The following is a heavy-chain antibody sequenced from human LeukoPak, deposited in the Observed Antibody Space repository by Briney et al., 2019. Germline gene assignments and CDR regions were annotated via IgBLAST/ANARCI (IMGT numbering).Heavy chain of an antibody. CDR1: GGSFSGYY. J-gene: IGHJ4*02. CDR2: INHSGST. D-gene: IGHD3-10*01. Sequence: SETLSLTCAVYGGSFSGYYWSWIRQPPGKGLEWIGEINHSGSTNYNPSLKSRVTISVDTSKNQFSLKLSSVTAADTAVYYCAREPYGSGANDYWGQGTLVTVSS. V-gene: IGHV4-34*01. CDR3: AREPYGSGANDY.